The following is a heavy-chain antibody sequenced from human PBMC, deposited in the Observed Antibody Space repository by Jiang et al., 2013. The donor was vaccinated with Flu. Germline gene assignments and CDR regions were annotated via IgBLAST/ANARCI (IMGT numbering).Heavy chain of an antibody. CDR3: ARVRYYGSGSLGFDY. CDR1: GGSISSGGYS. D-gene: IGHD3-10*01. J-gene: IGHJ4*02. V-gene: IGHV4-30-4*07. Sequence: GPGLVKPSQTLSLTCAVSGGSISSGGYSWSWIRQPPGKGLEWIGYIYYSGSTYYNPSLKSRVTISVDTSKNQFSLKLSSVTAADTAVYYCARVRYYGSGSLGFDYWGQGTLVTVSS. CDR2: IYYSGST.